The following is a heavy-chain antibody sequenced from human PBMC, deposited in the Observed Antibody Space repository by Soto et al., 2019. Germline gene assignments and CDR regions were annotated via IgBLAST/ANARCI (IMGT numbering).Heavy chain of an antibody. CDR1: GYTFTSYG. D-gene: IGHD5-12*01. V-gene: IGHV1-18*01. CDR3: ARVPNSGYDRTPRLNMDV. Sequence: QVQLVQSGAEVKKPGASVKVSCKASGYTFTSYGISWVRQAPGQGLEWMGWISAYNGNTNYAQKLQGRVTMTTDTSTSTAYMELRSLRSDDTAVYYCARVPNSGYDRTPRLNMDVWGHGTTVTVSS. J-gene: IGHJ6*02. CDR2: ISAYNGNT.